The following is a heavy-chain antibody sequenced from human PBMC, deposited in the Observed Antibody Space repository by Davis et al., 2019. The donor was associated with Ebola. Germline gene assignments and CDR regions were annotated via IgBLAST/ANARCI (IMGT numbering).Heavy chain of an antibody. CDR3: ARDSSYYGSGSLPPYFDY. CDR2: ISSSSSII. D-gene: IGHD3-10*01. V-gene: IGHV3-48*02. Sequence: GESLKISCAASGFTFSSYSMNWVRQAPGKGLEWVSYISSSSSIIYYADSVKGRFTISRDNAKNSLYLQMNSLRDEDTAVYYCARDSSYYGSGSLPPYFDYWGQGTLVTVSS. CDR1: GFTFSSYS. J-gene: IGHJ4*02.